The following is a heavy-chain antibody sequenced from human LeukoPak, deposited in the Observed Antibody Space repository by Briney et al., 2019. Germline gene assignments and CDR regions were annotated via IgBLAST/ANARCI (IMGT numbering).Heavy chain of an antibody. V-gene: IGHV3-21*01. J-gene: IGHJ4*02. CDR1: GFTFSSYS. Sequence: PGGSLTLSCAASGFTFSSYSMNWVRHAPGKGLEWVSSIISSSSYIYYADSVKGRFTISRDNAKNSLYLQMNSLRAEDTAVYYCARRARGYCSGGSCYFDYWGQGTLVTVSS. D-gene: IGHD2-15*01. CDR3: ARRARGYCSGGSCYFDY. CDR2: IISSSSYI.